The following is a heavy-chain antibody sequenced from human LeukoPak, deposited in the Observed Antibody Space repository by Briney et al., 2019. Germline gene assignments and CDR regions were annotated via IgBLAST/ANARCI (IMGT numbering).Heavy chain of an antibody. Sequence: ASXXVSCKASGYTFTSYGISWVRQAPGQGLEWMGWNSAYNGNTNYAQKLQGRVTITTDTSTSTAYMELRSLRSDDTAVYYCARVVIDFWSGYYTTYYFDYWGQGTLVTVSS. J-gene: IGHJ4*02. D-gene: IGHD3-3*01. CDR2: NSAYNGNT. V-gene: IGHV1-18*01. CDR1: GYTFTSYG. CDR3: ARVVIDFWSGYYTTYYFDY.